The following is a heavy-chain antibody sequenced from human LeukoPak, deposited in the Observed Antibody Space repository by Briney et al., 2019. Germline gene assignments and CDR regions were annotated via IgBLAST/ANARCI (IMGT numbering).Heavy chain of an antibody. CDR2: IKEDGSEK. V-gene: IGHV3-7*01. CDR1: GFTFSSYS. Sequence: QAGGSLRLSCAASGFTFSSYSMSWVRQAPGKGLEWVANIKEDGSEKYYVESVKGRFTISRDNAKNSLYLQMSSLRAEDTAVYYCARGVIIRGRLDPWGQGTLVTVSS. D-gene: IGHD3-16*02. J-gene: IGHJ5*02. CDR3: ARGVIIRGRLDP.